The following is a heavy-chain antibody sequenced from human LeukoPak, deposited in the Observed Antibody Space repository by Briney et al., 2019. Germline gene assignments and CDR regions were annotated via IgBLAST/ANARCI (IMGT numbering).Heavy chain of an antibody. J-gene: IGHJ5*02. D-gene: IGHD5-12*01. CDR3: ARQRGYSGYRHWFDL. CDR1: GGSFSGYY. CDR2: INHSGST. V-gene: IGHV4-34*01. Sequence: PSETLSLTCAVYGGSFSGYYWSWIRRPPGKGLEWIGEINHSGSTNYNPSLKSRVTISVDTSKNQFSLKLSSVTAADTAVYYCARQRGYSGYRHWFDLWGQGTLVTVSS.